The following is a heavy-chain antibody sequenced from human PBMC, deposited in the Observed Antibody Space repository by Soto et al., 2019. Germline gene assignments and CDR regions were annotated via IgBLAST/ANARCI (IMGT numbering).Heavy chain of an antibody. Sequence: QVQLVESGGGVVQPGRSLRLSCAASGFTFSSYAMHWVRQAPGKGLEWVAVISYDGSNKYYADSVKGRFTISRDNSKNTLYLQMNSLRAEATAVYYCARSSRIASRAGFFGDWGQGTLVTVSS. CDR1: GFTFSSYA. J-gene: IGHJ4*02. CDR3: ARSSRIASRAGFFGD. CDR2: ISYDGSNK. D-gene: IGHD3-3*01. V-gene: IGHV3-30-3*01.